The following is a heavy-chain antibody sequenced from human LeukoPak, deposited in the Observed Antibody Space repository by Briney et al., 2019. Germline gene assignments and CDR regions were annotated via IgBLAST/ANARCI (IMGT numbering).Heavy chain of an antibody. D-gene: IGHD2-2*01. CDR1: GFTFNNYA. Sequence: PGRSLRLSCAASGFTFNNYAMHWVRQAPGKGLEWVAVKSYDGSNKYYADSVKGRFTISRDNSKNTLYLQMNSLRAEDTAVYYCAKDVLTSLRKVPAAIDYWGQGTLVTVSS. J-gene: IGHJ4*02. CDR3: AKDVLTSLRKVPAAIDY. V-gene: IGHV3-30-3*01. CDR2: KSYDGSNK.